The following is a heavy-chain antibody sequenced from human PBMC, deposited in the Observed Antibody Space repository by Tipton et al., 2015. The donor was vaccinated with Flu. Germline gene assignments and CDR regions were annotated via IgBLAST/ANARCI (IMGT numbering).Heavy chain of an antibody. D-gene: IGHD3-3*01. Sequence: TLSLTCTVSGDSIRSDYYWGWIRQPPGKGLEWIGNIHHTGNRYYNPSLKSRVTISVDTSKNQFSLKLTSVTAADTALYYCARGGDFWSGYLGYWGQGTLVTVSS. V-gene: IGHV4-38-2*02. J-gene: IGHJ4*02. CDR1: GDSIRSDYY. CDR2: IHHTGNR. CDR3: ARGGDFWSGYLGY.